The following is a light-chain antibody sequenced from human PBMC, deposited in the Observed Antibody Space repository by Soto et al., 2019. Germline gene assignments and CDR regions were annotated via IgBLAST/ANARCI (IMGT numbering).Light chain of an antibody. CDR1: SSDIGGSNY. CDR3: SSYAGSNNFRV. J-gene: IGLJ2*01. V-gene: IGLV2-8*01. Sequence: QSALTQPPSASGSPGQSVTISCTGASSDIGGSNYVSWYQQHPGKAPKLMIYEVSQRPSGVPDRFSGSKSGNTASLTVSGLQAEDEAHYYCSSYAGSNNFRVFGGGTKVTVL. CDR2: EVS.